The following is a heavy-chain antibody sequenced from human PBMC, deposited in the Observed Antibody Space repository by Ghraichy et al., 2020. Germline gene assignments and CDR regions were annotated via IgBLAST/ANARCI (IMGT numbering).Heavy chain of an antibody. CDR1: GFTFDDYA. CDR3: ARSPSSSTTFDP. Sequence: SCAASGFTFDDYAMHWVRQAPGKGLEWVSGISWNSGSIGYADSVKGRFTISRDNAKNSLYLQMNSLRAEDTALYYCARSPSSSTTFDPWGQGTLVTVSS. CDR2: ISWNSGSI. V-gene: IGHV3-9*01. J-gene: IGHJ5*02. D-gene: IGHD6-13*01.